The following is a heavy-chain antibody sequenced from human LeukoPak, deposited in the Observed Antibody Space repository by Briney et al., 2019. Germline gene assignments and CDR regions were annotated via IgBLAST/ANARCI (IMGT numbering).Heavy chain of an antibody. CDR3: ARAVLGYSWVYDY. CDR2: ISSGSGTM. CDR1: GFTVSSNY. D-gene: IGHD5-18*01. V-gene: IGHV3-48*02. Sequence: PGGSLRLSCAASGFTVSSNYMTWVRQAPGRGLEWVSYISSGSGTMYYADSVKGRFTTSRDNAKKSLYLQMNSLRDEDTAVYYCARAVLGYSWVYDYWGQGTLVTVSS. J-gene: IGHJ4*02.